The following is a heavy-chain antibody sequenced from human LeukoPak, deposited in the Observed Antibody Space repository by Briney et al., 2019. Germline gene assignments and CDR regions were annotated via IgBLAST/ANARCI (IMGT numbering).Heavy chain of an antibody. CDR2: ISSSGSII. CDR1: GFIFSDYY. D-gene: IGHD6-13*01. CDR3: AKDIRIAAAGPTHYYYYYYMDV. Sequence: GGSLRLSCAASGFIFSDYYMSWIRQAPGKGLEWVSYISSSGSIINYADSVKGRFTISRDNAKNSLSLQMNSLRAEDTAVYYCAKDIRIAAAGPTHYYYYYYMDVWGKGTTVTVSS. V-gene: IGHV3-11*01. J-gene: IGHJ6*03.